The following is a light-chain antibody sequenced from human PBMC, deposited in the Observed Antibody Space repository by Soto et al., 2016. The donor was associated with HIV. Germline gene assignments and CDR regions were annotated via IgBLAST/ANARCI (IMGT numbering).Light chain of an antibody. CDR3: QQSYSIPRYT. CDR1: QSFSTF. V-gene: IGKV1-39*01. CDR2: AAS. Sequence: DIQMTQSPSSPSASVGDRVTITCRASQSFSTFLNWYQQKPGKAPKLLIYAASSLQSGVPSRFSGSGSGTDFNLTISSLQPEDFATYYCQQSYSIPRYTFGLGTKLDIK. J-gene: IGKJ2*01.